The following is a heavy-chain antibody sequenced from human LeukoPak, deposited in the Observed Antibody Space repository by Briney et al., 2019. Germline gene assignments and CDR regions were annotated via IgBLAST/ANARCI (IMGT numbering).Heavy chain of an antibody. CDR3: ARDRREMARAFDI. D-gene: IGHD5-24*01. V-gene: IGHV3-53*01. Sequence: GGSLRLSCTVSGFTVSSNSMSWVRQAPGKGLEWVSFIYSDNTHYSDSVKGRFTISRDNAKNSLYLQMNSLRAEDTAVYYCARDRREMARAFDIWGQGTMVTVSS. CDR1: GFTVSSNS. J-gene: IGHJ3*02. CDR2: IYSDNT.